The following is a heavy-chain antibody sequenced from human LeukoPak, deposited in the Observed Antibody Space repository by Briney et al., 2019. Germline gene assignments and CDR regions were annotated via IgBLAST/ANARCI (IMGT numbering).Heavy chain of an antibody. CDR1: GGSISSYY. CDR2: IYTSGST. V-gene: IGHV4-4*07. CDR3: ARDGDTAMVTRSGYFDY. J-gene: IGHJ4*02. D-gene: IGHD5-18*01. Sequence: PSETLSLTCTVSGGSISSYYWSWIRQPAGKGLEWIGRIYTSGSTNYNPSLKSRVTISVDKSKKQFSLKLSSVTAADTAVYYCARDGDTAMVTRSGYFDYWGQGTLVTVSS.